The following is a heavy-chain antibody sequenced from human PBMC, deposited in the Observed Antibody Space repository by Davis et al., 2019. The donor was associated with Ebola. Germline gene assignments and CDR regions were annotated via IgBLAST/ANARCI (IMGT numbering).Heavy chain of an antibody. D-gene: IGHD3-3*01. Sequence: ASVKVSCKASGYTFTGYYIHWVRQAPGQGLEWMGWINPNSGGTNYAQKFQGRVTMTRDTSISTAYMELSRLRSDDTAVYYCARSIQAPKKYDFWSGYYRVGFDYWGQGTLVTVSS. J-gene: IGHJ4*02. V-gene: IGHV1-2*02. CDR1: GYTFTGYY. CDR3: ARSIQAPKKYDFWSGYYRVGFDY. CDR2: INPNSGGT.